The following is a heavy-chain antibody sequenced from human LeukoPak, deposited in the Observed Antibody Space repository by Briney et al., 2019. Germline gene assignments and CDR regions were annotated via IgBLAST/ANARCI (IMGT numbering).Heavy chain of an antibody. CDR1: GFTFSSYA. J-gene: IGHJ4*02. CDR2: ISSNGGST. Sequence: TGGSLRLSCAASGFTFSSYAMHWVRQAPGKGLEYVSAISSNGGSTYYANSVKGRFTISRDNSKNTLYLQMGSLRAEDMAVYYCARGYCSGGSCYSENYFDYWGQGTLVTVSS. V-gene: IGHV3-64*01. D-gene: IGHD2-15*01. CDR3: ARGYCSGGSCYSENYFDY.